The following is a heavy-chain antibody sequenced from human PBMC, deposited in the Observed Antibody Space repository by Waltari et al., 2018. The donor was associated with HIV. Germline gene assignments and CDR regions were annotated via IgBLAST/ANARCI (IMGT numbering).Heavy chain of an antibody. V-gene: IGHV4-38-2*01. Sequence: QVQLQESGPGLVQTLETLSLTCAVSGSSITSGYYWAWIRQSPGKGLASSATIHYNGRAKHNPSLWCRVLVCLDPAKNQFSLKMRYVTAADTAIYYCARAGGVTTGPFDFWGQGTQVTVSS. D-gene: IGHD3-16*01. CDR2: IHYNGRA. CDR1: GSSITSGYY. J-gene: IGHJ4*02. CDR3: ARAGGVTTGPFDF.